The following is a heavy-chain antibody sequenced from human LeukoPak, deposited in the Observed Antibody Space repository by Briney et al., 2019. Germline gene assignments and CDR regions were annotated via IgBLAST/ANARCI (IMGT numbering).Heavy chain of an antibody. J-gene: IGHJ4*02. Sequence: ASVKVSCKASGYTFTNYYIHWVRQAPGQGLEWMGIINPGGRSTSYAQKFQGRVTMTRDTSTSTVYMELSSLRSEDTAVYYCVTYQLLLYGFDYWGQGTLVTVSS. CDR1: GYTFTNYY. D-gene: IGHD2-2*01. CDR3: VTYQLLLYGFDY. CDR2: INPGGRST. V-gene: IGHV1-46*01.